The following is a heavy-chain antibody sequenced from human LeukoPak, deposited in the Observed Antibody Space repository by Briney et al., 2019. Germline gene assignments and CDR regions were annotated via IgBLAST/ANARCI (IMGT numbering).Heavy chain of an antibody. Sequence: GGSLRLSCAASGFTFSSYAMSWVRQAPGKGLEWVGRIKSKTDGGTTDYAAPVKGRFTISRDDSKNTLYLQMNSLKTEDTAVYYCTTGEQLVTYYYYMDVWGKGTTVTVSS. CDR3: TTGEQLVTYYYYMDV. CDR1: GFTFSSYA. D-gene: IGHD6-6*01. J-gene: IGHJ6*03. CDR2: IKSKTDGGTT. V-gene: IGHV3-15*01.